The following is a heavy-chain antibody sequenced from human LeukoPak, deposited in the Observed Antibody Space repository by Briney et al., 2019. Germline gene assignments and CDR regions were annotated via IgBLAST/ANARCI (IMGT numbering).Heavy chain of an antibody. CDR1: GFTFSDYY. Sequence: GGSLRLCCAASGFTFSDYYMSWIRQAPGKGLEWVSYISSRSSHTNYADSVKGRFTISRDNAKNSLYLQMNSLRAEDTAVYYCARFSSGWYYFDYWGQGTLVTVSS. CDR2: ISSRSSHT. D-gene: IGHD6-19*01. V-gene: IGHV3-11*03. CDR3: ARFSSGWYYFDY. J-gene: IGHJ4*02.